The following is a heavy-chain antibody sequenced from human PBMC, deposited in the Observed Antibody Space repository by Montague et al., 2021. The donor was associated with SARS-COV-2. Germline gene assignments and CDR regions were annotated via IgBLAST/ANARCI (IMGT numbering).Heavy chain of an antibody. V-gene: IGHV4-34*01. J-gene: IGHJ4*02. CDR3: ARGTKPYYDLWL. D-gene: IGHD3-3*01. Sequence: SETLSLTCSVGGSFAGSSYNWLRQTPGKGLEWIGETYYSGATDYNPSLKGRVTISADTSKNEFSLELRSVSAADTAIYYCARGTKPYYDLWLWGQGTLVTVSS. CDR2: TYYSGAT. CDR1: GGSFAGSS.